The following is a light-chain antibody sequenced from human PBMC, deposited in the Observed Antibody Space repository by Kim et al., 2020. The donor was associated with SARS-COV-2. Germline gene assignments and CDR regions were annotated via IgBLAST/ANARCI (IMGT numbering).Light chain of an antibody. J-gene: IGLJ3*02. CDR1: SSNIGSNT. V-gene: IGLV1-44*01. Sequence: GQRVTISCSGSSSNIGSNTVNWYQQCPGTAPQLLSDTDDRRPSGVSDRVSCSKSGTSASLAISALRSEDEADYYCATWDDSLDVWMFGGGTKLTVL. CDR3: ATWDDSLDVWM. CDR2: TDD.